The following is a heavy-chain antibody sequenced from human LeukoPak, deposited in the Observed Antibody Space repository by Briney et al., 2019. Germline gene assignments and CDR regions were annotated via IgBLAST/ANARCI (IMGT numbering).Heavy chain of an antibody. CDR3: ARGSMYYFDY. CDR2: IWYDGSNK. CDR1: GFTFSSYG. Sequence: PGGSLRLSCAASGFTFSSYGMHWVRQAPGKGLEWVAVIWYDGSNKYCADSVKGRFTISRDNSKNTLYLQMNSLRAVDTAVYYCARGSMYYFDYWGQGTLVTVSS. J-gene: IGHJ4*02. V-gene: IGHV3-33*01.